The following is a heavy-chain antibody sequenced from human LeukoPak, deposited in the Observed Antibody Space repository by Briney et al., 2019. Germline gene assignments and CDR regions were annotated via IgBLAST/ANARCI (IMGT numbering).Heavy chain of an antibody. CDR1: GFPLHGYT. J-gene: IGHJ4*02. V-gene: IGHV3-21*01. CDR3: AREGHFDY. Sequence: GALKLSCAAPGFPLHGYTMSWVRQAPGKGLEWDSAISSSSTYIYYGDSVKGRFTISRDNAKNSLYLQMNSLRAEDTAVYYCAREGHFDYWGQGTLVTVSS. CDR2: ISSSSTYI.